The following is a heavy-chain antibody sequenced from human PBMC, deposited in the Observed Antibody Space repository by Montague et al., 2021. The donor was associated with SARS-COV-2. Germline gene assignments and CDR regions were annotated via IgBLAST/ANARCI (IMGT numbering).Heavy chain of an antibody. CDR3: ARTPTRPLSLDS. CDR2: VTTSGTT. CDR1: GGSITGFS. J-gene: IGHJ4*02. D-gene: IGHD6-6*01. Sequence: SETLSLTCAVSGGSITGFSWSWVRQPAGKGLEWIGRVTTSGTTNYSPSRTSRVTMSVDTSKNQFSLNLNSVTAADTAIYYCARTPTRPLSLDSWGQGTLVTVSS. V-gene: IGHV4-4*07.